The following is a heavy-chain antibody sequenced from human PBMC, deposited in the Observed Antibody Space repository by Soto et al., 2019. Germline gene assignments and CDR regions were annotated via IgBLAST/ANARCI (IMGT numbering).Heavy chain of an antibody. CDR1: GFTFSDHY. CDR3: ARVHGSGWHFDY. D-gene: IGHD6-19*01. V-gene: IGHV3-72*01. J-gene: IGHJ4*02. Sequence: EVQLVESGGGLVQPGGSLRLSCAASGFTFSDHYMDWVRQAPGKGLEWVGRSRNKANSYTTEYAASVKGRFTFSRDDSTNSLYLQMNSLKTEDTAVYYCARVHGSGWHFDYWGQGTLVTVSS. CDR2: SRNKANSYTT.